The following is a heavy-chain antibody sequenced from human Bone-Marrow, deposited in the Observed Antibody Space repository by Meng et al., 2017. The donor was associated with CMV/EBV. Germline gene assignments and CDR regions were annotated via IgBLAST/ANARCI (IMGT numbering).Heavy chain of an antibody. CDR2: IYYSGST. V-gene: IGHV4-39*07. CDR1: GGSISSSSYY. D-gene: IGHD5-18*01. Sequence: SETLSLTCTVSGGSISSSSYYWGWIRQPPGKGLEWIGSIYYSGSTYYNPSLKSRVTISVDTSKNQFSLKLSSVTAADTAVYYCARALPPAYSYGQHFDYWGQGTLVTVSS. CDR3: ARALPPAYSYGQHFDY. J-gene: IGHJ4*02.